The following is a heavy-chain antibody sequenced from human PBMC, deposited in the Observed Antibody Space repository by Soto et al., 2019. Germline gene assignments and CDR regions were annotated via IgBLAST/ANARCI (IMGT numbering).Heavy chain of an antibody. Sequence: GGSLRLSCAASGFTFSSYSMNWVRQAPGKGLEWVSSISSSSSYIYYADSVKGRFTISRDNAKNSLYLQMNSLRAEDTAVYYCARGSPLTAIFFWGQGTLVTVSS. J-gene: IGHJ4*02. D-gene: IGHD3-3*01. CDR2: ISSSSSYI. V-gene: IGHV3-21*01. CDR3: ARGSPLTAIFF. CDR1: GFTFSSYS.